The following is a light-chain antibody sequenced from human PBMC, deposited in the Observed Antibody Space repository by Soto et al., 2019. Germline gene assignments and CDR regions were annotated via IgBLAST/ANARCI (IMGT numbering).Light chain of an antibody. Sequence: QSVLTQPASVSGSPRQSITLSCTETSSDVGNYNLVSWYQQHPGKAPKLMIYEGTKRPSGVSNRFSGSKSGNTASLTISGLQAEDEADYYCCSYAGSSFYVFGTGTKVTVL. CDR2: EGT. J-gene: IGLJ1*01. CDR1: SSDVGNYNL. CDR3: CSYAGSSFYV. V-gene: IGLV2-23*01.